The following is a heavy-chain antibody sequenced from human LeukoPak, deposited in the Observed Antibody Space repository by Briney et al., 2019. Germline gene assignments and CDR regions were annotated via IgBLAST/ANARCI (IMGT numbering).Heavy chain of an antibody. J-gene: IGHJ4*02. V-gene: IGHV3-53*01. CDR3: ATGYYFGSGSYGYLDY. CDR1: GFTVSSKY. D-gene: IGHD3-10*01. Sequence: GGSLRLSCEASGFTVSSKYMSWVRQTPGKGLQWVALIYSSGDAYTPDSVKGRFTISRDGSENTLHLQMDSLRAEDTAVYYCATGYYFGSGSYGYLDYWGQGTLVTVSS. CDR2: IYSSGDA.